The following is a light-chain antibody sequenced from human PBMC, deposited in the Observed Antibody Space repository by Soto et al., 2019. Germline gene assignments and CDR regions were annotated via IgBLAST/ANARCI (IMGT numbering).Light chain of an antibody. CDR2: SVS. J-gene: IGKJ3*01. CDR3: QQYGALPVT. CDR1: QSVRGSS. V-gene: IGKV3-20*01. Sequence: EVVLTQSPGTLSLSPGEGATLSCRASQSVRGSSFAWYQHKPGQAPRLLIYSVSSRATGIPDRFSGSGSGTDFTLTISRLKPEDFAVYYCQQYGALPVTFGPGTTVDIK.